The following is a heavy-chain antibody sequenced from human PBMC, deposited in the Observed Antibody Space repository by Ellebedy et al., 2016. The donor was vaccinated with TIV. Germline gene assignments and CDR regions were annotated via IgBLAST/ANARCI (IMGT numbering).Heavy chain of an antibody. CDR1: GHSFTSYG. CDR3: ARSLYFGDFPFDS. D-gene: IGHD3-10*01. J-gene: IGHJ4*02. Sequence: AASVKVSCKASGHSFTSYGISWVRQAPGEGLEWRGWISAYNGNTLYIEKFQGRVTMTTDTSTNPAYMELRRLRSDETAVYFCARSLYFGDFPFDSWGQGTLVTVSS. V-gene: IGHV1-18*04. CDR2: ISAYNGNT.